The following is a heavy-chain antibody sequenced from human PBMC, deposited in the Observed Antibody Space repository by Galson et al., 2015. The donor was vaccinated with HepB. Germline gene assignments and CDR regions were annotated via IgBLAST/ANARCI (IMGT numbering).Heavy chain of an antibody. CDR1: GFTFSSYS. D-gene: IGHD3-10*01. CDR3: TSLPIRGGLDY. CDR2: ISSSSSYI. J-gene: IGHJ4*02. V-gene: IGHV3-21*01. Sequence: SLRLSCAASGFTFSSYSMNWVRQAPGKGLEWVSSISSSSSYIYYADSVKGRFTISRDNSKNTLYLQMNSLRTEDTAIYYCTSLPIRGGLDYWGQGTLVTVSS.